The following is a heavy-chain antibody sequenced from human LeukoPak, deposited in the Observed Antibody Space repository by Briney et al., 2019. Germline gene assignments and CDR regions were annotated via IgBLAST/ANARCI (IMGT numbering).Heavy chain of an antibody. CDR2: INHSGST. D-gene: IGHD2-8*01. CDR1: GGSFSGYY. CDR3: ARRTFPLYFDY. J-gene: IGHJ4*02. V-gene: IGHV4-34*01. Sequence: PSETLSLTCAVYGGSFSGYYWSWIRQPPGKGLEWIGEINHSGSTYYNPSLKSRVTISVDTSKNQFSLRLSSVTAADTAMFYCARRTFPLYFDYWGQGTLVTVSS.